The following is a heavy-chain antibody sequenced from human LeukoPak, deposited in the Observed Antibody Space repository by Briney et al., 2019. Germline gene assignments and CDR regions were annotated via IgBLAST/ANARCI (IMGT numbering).Heavy chain of an antibody. Sequence: GASVKVSCKASGYTFTSYDINWVRQATGQGLEWMGWMTPKSDNTGHAQKFQGRVTMTRNTSISTAYMELSGLGFEDTAVHYCARGTAVAGTSDAFDIWGQGTMVTVSS. CDR1: GYTFTSYD. J-gene: IGHJ3*02. D-gene: IGHD6-19*01. CDR3: ARGTAVAGTSDAFDI. CDR2: MTPKSDNT. V-gene: IGHV1-8*01.